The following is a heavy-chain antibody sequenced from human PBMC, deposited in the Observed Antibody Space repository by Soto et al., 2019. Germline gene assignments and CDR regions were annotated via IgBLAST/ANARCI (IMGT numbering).Heavy chain of an antibody. D-gene: IGHD3-3*01. CDR2: ISYDGSNK. J-gene: IGHJ6*02. Sequence: PGGSLRLSCAASGFTFSSYAMHWVRQAPGKGLEWVAVISYDGSNKYYADSVKGRFTISRDNSKNTLYLQMNSLRAEDTAVYYCAKVVVIAAVYYAMDVWGQGTTVTVSS. CDR3: AKVVVIAAVYYAMDV. CDR1: GFTFSSYA. V-gene: IGHV3-30-3*01.